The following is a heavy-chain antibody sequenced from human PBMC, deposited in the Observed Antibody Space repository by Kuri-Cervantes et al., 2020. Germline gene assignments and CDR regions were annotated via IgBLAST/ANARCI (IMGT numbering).Heavy chain of an antibody. CDR2: ISSSSSTI. D-gene: IGHD2-8*01. CDR1: GFTFSSYS. V-gene: IGHV3-48*01. CDR3: ARGLSSRRGVYYFDY. J-gene: IGHJ4*02. Sequence: GESLKISCAASGFTFSSYSMNWVRQAPGKGLEWVSYISSSSSTIYYADSVKGRFTISRDNAKNSLYLQMNSLRAEDTAVYYCARGLSSRRGVYYFDYWGQGTLVTVSS.